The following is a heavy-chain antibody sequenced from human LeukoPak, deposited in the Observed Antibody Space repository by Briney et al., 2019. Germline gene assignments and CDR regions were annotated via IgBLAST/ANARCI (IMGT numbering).Heavy chain of an antibody. CDR3: ATRITMVREHYYFDY. J-gene: IGHJ4*02. V-gene: IGHV4-34*01. CDR2: VNHRGTT. D-gene: IGHD3-10*01. Sequence: PSETLSLTCAVSGGSFTNYYWGWIRQSPARGLKWIGEVNHRGTTNYSPSLKSRVTISVDTSKNQFSLKLSSVTAADTAVYYCATRITMVREHYYFDYWGQGTLVTVSS. CDR1: GGSFTNYY.